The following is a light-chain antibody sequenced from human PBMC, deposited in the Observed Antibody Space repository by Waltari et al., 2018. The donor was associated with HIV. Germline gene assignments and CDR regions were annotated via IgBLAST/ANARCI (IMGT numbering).Light chain of an antibody. CDR3: TSWDDSLSRLV. Sequence: QSVLTQPPSASGTPGQRVTISCSGGTSNIGTKFVTWYQQFPGTAPKLLIYRTNQRPSGVPDRFSGSKSGTSASLAISGLRSGDEADYYCTSWDDSLSRLVFGGGTKLTVL. V-gene: IGLV1-47*01. CDR1: TSNIGTKF. J-gene: IGLJ3*02. CDR2: RTN.